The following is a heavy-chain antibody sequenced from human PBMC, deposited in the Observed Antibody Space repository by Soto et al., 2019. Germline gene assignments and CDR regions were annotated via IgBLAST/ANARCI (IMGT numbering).Heavy chain of an antibody. J-gene: IGHJ3*02. Sequence: GGSLRLSCAASGFTFSSYAMSWVCQAPGKGLEWVSAISGSGGSTYYADSVKGRFTISRDNSKNTLYLQMNSLRAEDTAVYYCAKGITIFGVVNDAFDIWGQGTMVTVSS. D-gene: IGHD3-3*01. CDR1: GFTFSSYA. CDR3: AKGITIFGVVNDAFDI. V-gene: IGHV3-23*01. CDR2: ISGSGGST.